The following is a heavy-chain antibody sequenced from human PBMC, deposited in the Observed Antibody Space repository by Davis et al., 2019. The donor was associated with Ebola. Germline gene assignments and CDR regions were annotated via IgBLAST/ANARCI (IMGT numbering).Heavy chain of an antibody. D-gene: IGHD1-26*01. CDR3: ARSHLFEWELSGYMDV. CDR1: GDSVSSNSAA. V-gene: IGHV6-1*01. CDR2: TYYRSKWYN. J-gene: IGHJ6*03. Sequence: PSETLSLTCAISGDSVSSNSAAWNWIRQSPSRGLEWLGRTYYRSKWYNDYAVSVKSRITINPDTSKNQFSLKLSSVTAADTAVYYCARSHLFEWELSGYMDVWGKGTTVTVSS.